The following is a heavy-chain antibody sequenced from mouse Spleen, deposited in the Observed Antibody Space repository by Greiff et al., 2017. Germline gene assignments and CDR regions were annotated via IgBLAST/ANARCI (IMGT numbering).Heavy chain of an antibody. CDR1: GFNIKDDY. CDR2: IDPENGDT. Sequence: QLQQSGAELVRPGASVKLSCTASGFNIKDDYMHWVKQRPEQGLEWIGWIDPENGDTEYASKFQGKATITADTSSNTAYLQLSSLTSEDTAVYYCTTGGYYFDYWGQGTTLTVSS. CDR3: TTGGYYFDY. J-gene: IGHJ2*01. V-gene: IGHV14-4*01.